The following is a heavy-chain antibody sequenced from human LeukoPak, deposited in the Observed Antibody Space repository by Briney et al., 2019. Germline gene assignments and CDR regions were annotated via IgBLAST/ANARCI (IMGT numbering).Heavy chain of an antibody. Sequence: SVKVSCKASGGTFSSYAISWVRQAPGQGLEWMGGIIPIFGTANYAQKFQGRVTMTRNTSISTAYMELSSLRSEDTAVYYCARDPHKRWLQLKGRYFDYWGQGTLVTVSS. D-gene: IGHD5-24*01. CDR1: GGTFSSYA. CDR2: IIPIFGTA. J-gene: IGHJ4*02. CDR3: ARDPHKRWLQLKGRYFDY. V-gene: IGHV1-69*05.